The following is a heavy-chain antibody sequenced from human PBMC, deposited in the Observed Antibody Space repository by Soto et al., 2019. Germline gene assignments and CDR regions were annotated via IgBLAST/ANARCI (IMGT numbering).Heavy chain of an antibody. CDR1: GYTFTSYG. V-gene: IGHV1-18*01. J-gene: IGHJ6*02. D-gene: IGHD3-22*01. Sequence: ASVKVSCKASGYTFTSYGISWVRQAPGQGLEWMGWISAYNGNTNYAQKLQGRVTMTTDTSTSTAYMELRSLRSDDTAVYYCARDRSAASTRSYSGTPQYCNHGMDVWRQGTTVAVSS. CDR2: ISAYNGNT. CDR3: ARDRSAASTRSYSGTPQYCNHGMDV.